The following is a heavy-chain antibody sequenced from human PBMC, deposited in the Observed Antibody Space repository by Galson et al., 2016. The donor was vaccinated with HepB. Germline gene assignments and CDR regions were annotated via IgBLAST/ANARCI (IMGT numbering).Heavy chain of an antibody. V-gene: IGHV2-70*01. CDR2: IDWDDDK. J-gene: IGHJ4*02. CDR1: GFSLSTSGMS. D-gene: IGHD3-10*01. Sequence: PALVTPTQTLTLTCTFSGFSLSTSGMSVSWIRQPPGKTLEWLALIDWDDDKFHSTSLKTRLTISKDTSKTQVVLTMTNMDPVDTATYYCARTPLQYYYGSGSYYFDYWGQGTLVTVSS. CDR3: ARTPLQYYYGSGSYYFDY.